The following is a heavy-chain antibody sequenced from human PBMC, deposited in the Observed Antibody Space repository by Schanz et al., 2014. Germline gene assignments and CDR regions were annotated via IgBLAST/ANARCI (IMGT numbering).Heavy chain of an antibody. J-gene: IGHJ4*02. Sequence: EVQLVESGGGLVKPGGSLRLSCAASGFTFSSYSMNWVRQAPGKGLEWVSGISGSGGSTYYADSVKGRFTISRDNSKNTLYLQMNSLRAEDTAVYYCAKDLLYGAPMPLNHLVYWGQGTLVTVSS. CDR2: ISGSGGST. V-gene: IGHV3-23*04. D-gene: IGHD2-2*01. CDR3: AKDLLYGAPMPLNHLVY. CDR1: GFTFSSYS.